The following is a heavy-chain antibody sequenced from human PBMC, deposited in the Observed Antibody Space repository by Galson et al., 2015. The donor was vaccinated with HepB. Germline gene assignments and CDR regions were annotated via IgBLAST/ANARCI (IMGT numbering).Heavy chain of an antibody. CDR2: INNDGSFA. CDR1: GFTFSSYW. CDR3: AREMATLPNTDY. D-gene: IGHD5-24*01. V-gene: IGHV3-74*01. J-gene: IGHJ4*02. Sequence: SLRLSCAASGFTFSSYWMYWVRQAPGKGLVWVSRINNDGSFATYADSVKGRFTISRDNADNTLYLQMNSLRAEDTAVYYCAREMATLPNTDYWGQGTLVTVSS.